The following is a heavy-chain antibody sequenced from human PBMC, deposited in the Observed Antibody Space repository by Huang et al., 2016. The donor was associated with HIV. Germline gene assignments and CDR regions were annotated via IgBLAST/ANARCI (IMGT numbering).Heavy chain of an antibody. V-gene: IGHV2-5*02. CDR2: IYWDDDK. Sequence: QITLKESGPTLVKPTETLTLTCSFSGFSLNSKGVGVGWIRQPPGKALEWLALIYWDDDKRYMPSVRNKIIISRDTTKKQVVLTLTNVDRLDTGTYYCANIGGLGDYYMDVWGNGTTVTVSS. D-gene: IGHD1-26*01. CDR1: GFSLNSKGVG. CDR3: ANIGGLGDYYMDV. J-gene: IGHJ6*03.